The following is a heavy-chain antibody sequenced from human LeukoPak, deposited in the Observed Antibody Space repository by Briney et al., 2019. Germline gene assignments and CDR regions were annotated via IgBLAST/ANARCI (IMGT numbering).Heavy chain of an antibody. J-gene: IGHJ3*02. Sequence: LGGSLRLSCAASGFTFSSYGMHWVRQAPGKGLEWVAFIRYDGSNKYYADSVKGRFTISRDNSKNTLYLQMNSLRAEDTAVYYCAKEYYYDSSGYYYVPHHGDAFDIWGQGTMVTVSS. CDR1: GFTFSSYG. V-gene: IGHV3-30*02. D-gene: IGHD3-22*01. CDR2: IRYDGSNK. CDR3: AKEYYYDSSGYYYVPHHGDAFDI.